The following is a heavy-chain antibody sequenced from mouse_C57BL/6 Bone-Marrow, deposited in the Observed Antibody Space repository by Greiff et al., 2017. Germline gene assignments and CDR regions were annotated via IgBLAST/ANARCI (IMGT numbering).Heavy chain of an antibody. Sequence: VQLQQPGAELVKPGASVKMSCKASGYTFTSYWITWVKQRPGQGLAWIGDIYPGSGSTNYNEKFKSKATLTVDTSSSPAYMQLSSLTSEDSAVYYCASSGLLWLRLWDYWGQGTTLTVSS. D-gene: IGHD2-2*01. CDR3: ASSGLLWLRLWDY. V-gene: IGHV1-55*01. CDR1: GYTFTSYW. J-gene: IGHJ2*01. CDR2: IYPGSGST.